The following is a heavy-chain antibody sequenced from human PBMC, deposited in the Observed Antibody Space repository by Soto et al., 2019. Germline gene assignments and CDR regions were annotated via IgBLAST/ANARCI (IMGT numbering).Heavy chain of an antibody. CDR3: ARTLAARPPGAFDI. D-gene: IGHD6-6*01. J-gene: IGHJ3*02. CDR1: GGTFTSYA. CDR2: IIPIFGTT. Sequence: QVQVVQSGAEVKKPGSSVKVSCKASGGTFTSYAITWVRQAPGRGLEWMGGIIPIFGTTNYAQKFQGRVTITADESTSTAYMELSSLTSEDTAMYYCARTLAARPPGAFDIWGQGTMVTVS. V-gene: IGHV1-69*01.